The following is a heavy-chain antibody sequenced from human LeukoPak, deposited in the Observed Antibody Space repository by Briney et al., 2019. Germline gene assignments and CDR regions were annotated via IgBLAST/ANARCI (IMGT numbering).Heavy chain of an antibody. J-gene: IGHJ4*02. CDR3: ARNTGPKNYGGNWDPDYYFDY. CDR1: GFTFSSYA. CDR2: ISYDGSNK. D-gene: IGHD4-23*01. Sequence: QPGGSLRLSCAASGFTFSSYAMHWVRQASGKGLEWVAVISYDGSNKYYADSVKGRFTISRDNSKNTLYLQMNSLRAEDTAMYYCARNTGPKNYGGNWDPDYYFDYWGQGTLVTVSS. V-gene: IGHV3-30-3*01.